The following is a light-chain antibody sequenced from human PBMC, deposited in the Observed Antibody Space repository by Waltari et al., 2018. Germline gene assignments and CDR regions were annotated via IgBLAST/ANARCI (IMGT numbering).Light chain of an antibody. J-gene: IGLJ1*01. V-gene: IGLV2-14*01. CDR1: SSDLGGFSF. CDR3: SSYTSIIPPFL. CDR2: DVS. Sequence: QSALTQPASVSGSPGQSIPISCTISSSDLGGFSFVSGYQQHPGKAPKLMIYDVSHRPSGVSNRFSGSKSGNTASLTISGLQPEDEADYYCSSYTSIIPPFLFGTGTKVTVL.